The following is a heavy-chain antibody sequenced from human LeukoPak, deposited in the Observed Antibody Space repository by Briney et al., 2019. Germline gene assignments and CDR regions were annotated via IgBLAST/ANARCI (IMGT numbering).Heavy chain of an antibody. J-gene: IGHJ1*01. CDR1: GFTFTSSV. CDR3: AAGIGSRPEYFHY. Sequence: SVKVSCKASGFTFTSSVMQWVRRARGQRVEWRGWIVVGSGNTNYAQKFQERVTITRDKSTSTAYMELSSLRSEDTAVYYCAAGIGSRPEYFHYWGQGTLVTVSS. D-gene: IGHD1-26*01. V-gene: IGHV1-58*02. CDR2: IVVGSGNT.